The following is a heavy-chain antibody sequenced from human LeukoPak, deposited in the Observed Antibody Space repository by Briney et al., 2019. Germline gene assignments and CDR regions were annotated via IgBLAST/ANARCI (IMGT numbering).Heavy chain of an antibody. D-gene: IGHD1-1*01. Sequence: PSETLSLTCSVSGASISSGAYHWSWIRRHAGEGLEWIGDISYKGNIKYRSSLRSRIALSIDTSKNQFSLRLSSVTAADTAVYYCASRSRLLNNNWFDPWGQGTQVTVSS. CDR2: ISYKGNI. CDR3: ASRSRLLNNNWFDP. CDR1: GASISSGAYH. V-gene: IGHV4-31*02. J-gene: IGHJ5*02.